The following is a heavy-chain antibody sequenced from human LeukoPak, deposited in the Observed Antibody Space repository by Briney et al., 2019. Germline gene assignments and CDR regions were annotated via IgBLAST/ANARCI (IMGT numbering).Heavy chain of an antibody. V-gene: IGHV3-23*01. Sequence: PGGSLRLSCAASGFTFSSYAMSWVRQAPGKGLEWVSAISGSGGSAYYADSVKGRFTISRDNSKNTLYLQVNSLRAEDTAVYYCAKEGTVVVTHNWFDPWGQGTLVTVSS. CDR1: GFTFSSYA. CDR3: AKEGTVVVTHNWFDP. CDR2: ISGSGGSA. D-gene: IGHD2-21*02. J-gene: IGHJ5*02.